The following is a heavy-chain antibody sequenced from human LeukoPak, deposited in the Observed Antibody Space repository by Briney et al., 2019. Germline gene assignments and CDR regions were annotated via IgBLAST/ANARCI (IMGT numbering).Heavy chain of an antibody. CDR3: ARGGSGYDWLVDY. CDR2: ISSSGSTI. CDR1: GFTFSIYE. V-gene: IGHV3-48*03. J-gene: IGHJ4*02. D-gene: IGHD5-12*01. Sequence: GSLRLSCAASGFTFSIYEINWVRQAPGKGLEGVSYISSSGSTIFYADSVKGRFTISRDNAKNSLYLQMNSLRAEDTSVYYCARGGSGYDWLVDYWGQGTLVTVSS.